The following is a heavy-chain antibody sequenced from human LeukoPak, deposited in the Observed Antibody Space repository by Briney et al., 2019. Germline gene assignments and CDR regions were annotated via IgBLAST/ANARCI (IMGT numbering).Heavy chain of an antibody. D-gene: IGHD4-23*01. Sequence: PGGSLRLSCAATGFTFSSHAMSWVRQAPGKGLEWVSTISGNGVSTYYADSVKGRFTISRDTSKTTLYLQMNSLRAEDTAIYYCAKDARSFGGTYFDYWGQGIQVTVSS. V-gene: IGHV3-23*01. J-gene: IGHJ4*02. CDR3: AKDARSFGGTYFDY. CDR2: ISGNGVST. CDR1: GFTFSSHA.